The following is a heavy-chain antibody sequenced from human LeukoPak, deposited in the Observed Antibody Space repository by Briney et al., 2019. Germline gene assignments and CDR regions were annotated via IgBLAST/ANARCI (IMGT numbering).Heavy chain of an antibody. D-gene: IGHD6-19*01. CDR2: IYYSGST. CDR1: GGSISSYY. V-gene: IGHV4-59*01. J-gene: IGHJ5*02. CDR3: GRDRKGWYYCSAP. Sequence: SETLSLTCTVSGGSISSYYWSWIRQPPGKGLEWIGYIYYSGSTNYNPSLKSRVTISVDTSKNQFSLKLNSVTAADTAVYYCGRDRKGWYYCSAPGGKGPLVPVS.